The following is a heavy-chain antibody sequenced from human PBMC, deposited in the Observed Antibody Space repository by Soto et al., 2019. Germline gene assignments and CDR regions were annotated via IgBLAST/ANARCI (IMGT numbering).Heavy chain of an antibody. V-gene: IGHV3-11*01. CDR1: GFNFSDFY. Sequence: PGGSLRLSFAASGFNFSDFYISWIRQAPGKGLEWVSFISATGETTYYAESVKGRFTISRDNAQKSLDLQMNSLRDEDTAIYYCVSQLQGSRRKYYFHFWGQGTLVTVSS. J-gene: IGHJ4*02. CDR3: VSQLQGSRRKYYFHF. CDR2: ISATGETT. D-gene: IGHD1-26*01.